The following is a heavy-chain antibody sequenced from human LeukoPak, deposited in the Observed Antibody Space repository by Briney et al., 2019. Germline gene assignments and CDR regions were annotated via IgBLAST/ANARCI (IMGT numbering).Heavy chain of an antibody. Sequence: PGGSLRLSCAASGFIFNTYAMSWVRQAPGKGLEWVSAIAGSGGSTYYTDSVKGRFTIFRDISKNTLYLHMNSLRGEDTAVYYCAKRTSSRAFDYWGQGTLVTVSS. D-gene: IGHD6-13*01. CDR3: AKRTSSRAFDY. V-gene: IGHV3-23*01. CDR1: GFIFNTYA. CDR2: IAGSGGST. J-gene: IGHJ4*02.